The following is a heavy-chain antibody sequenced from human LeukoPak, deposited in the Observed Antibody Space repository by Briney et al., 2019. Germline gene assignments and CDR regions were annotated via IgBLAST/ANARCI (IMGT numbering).Heavy chain of an antibody. CDR1: GFTFSSYA. CDR3: ARGRVYYDSSGYQGAEYFQH. J-gene: IGHJ1*01. V-gene: IGHV3-64*01. D-gene: IGHD3-22*01. CDR2: ISSNGGST. Sequence: PGGSLRLSCAASGFTFSSYAMHWVRQAPGKGLEYVSAISSNGGSTYYANSVKGRFTISRDNSKNTLYLQMGSLRAEDMAVYYCARGRVYYDSSGYQGAEYFQHWGQGTLVTVSS.